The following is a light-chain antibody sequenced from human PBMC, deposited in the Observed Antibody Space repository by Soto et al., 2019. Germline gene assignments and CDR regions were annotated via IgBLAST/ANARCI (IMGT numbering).Light chain of an antibody. V-gene: IGKV1-39*01. Sequence: DIQMTQSPSSLSASVGDRVTITCRASQTIDTYLNWYQQNPGKAPKLLIYAASTSQNGVPSRFSGSGSGTDFTLTISSLQPEDFATYYCQQSTGIPHTFGQGTKLEIK. CDR3: QQSTGIPHT. CDR1: QTIDTY. CDR2: AAS. J-gene: IGKJ2*01.